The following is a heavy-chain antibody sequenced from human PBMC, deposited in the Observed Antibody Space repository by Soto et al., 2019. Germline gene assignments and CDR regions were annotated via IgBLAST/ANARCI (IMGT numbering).Heavy chain of an antibody. V-gene: IGHV1-18*01. CDR2: ISAYNGNT. D-gene: IGHD2-15*01. CDR1: GYTFTSYG. CDR3: ARECGGSCYYYYYGMDV. Sequence: ASVKVSCKASGYTFTSYGISWVRQAPGQGLEWMGWISAYNGNTNYAQKLQGRVTMTTDTSTSTAYMELRSLRSDDTAVYYCARECGGSCYYYYYGMDVWGQGTTVTVSS. J-gene: IGHJ6*02.